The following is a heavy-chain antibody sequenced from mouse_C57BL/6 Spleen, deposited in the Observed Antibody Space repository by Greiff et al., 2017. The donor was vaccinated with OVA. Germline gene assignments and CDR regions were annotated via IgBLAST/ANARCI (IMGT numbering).Heavy chain of an antibody. CDR2: ILPGRGST. V-gene: IGHV1-9*01. Sequence: VQLQESGAELMKPGASVKLSCKATGYTFTGYWIEWVKQRPGHGLEWIGEILPGRGSTNYNEKFKGKATFTADTSSNTAYMQLSSLTTEDSAIYYCARGDWDGAYWYFDVWGTGTTVTVSS. CDR3: ARGDWDGAYWYFDV. CDR1: GYTFTGYW. J-gene: IGHJ1*03. D-gene: IGHD4-1*01.